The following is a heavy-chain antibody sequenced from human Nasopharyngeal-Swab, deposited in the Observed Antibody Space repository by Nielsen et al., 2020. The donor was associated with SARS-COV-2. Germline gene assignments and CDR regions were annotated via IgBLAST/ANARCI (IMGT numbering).Heavy chain of an antibody. CDR2: ISSSSSYI. Sequence: GESLKISCAASGFTFSSYSMNWVRQAPGKGLEWVSSISSSSSYIYYADSVKGRFTISRDNAKNSLYPQMNSLRAEDTAVYYCARVDRRGNYFDYWGQGTLVTVSS. V-gene: IGHV3-21*01. D-gene: IGHD3-16*01. CDR3: ARVDRRGNYFDY. CDR1: GFTFSSYS. J-gene: IGHJ4*02.